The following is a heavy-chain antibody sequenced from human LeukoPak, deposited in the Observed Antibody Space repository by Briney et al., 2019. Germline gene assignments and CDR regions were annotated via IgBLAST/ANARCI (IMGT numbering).Heavy chain of an antibody. Sequence: SETLSLTCAVSGGSISSSNWWSWVRQPPGKGLEWIGEIYHSGSTNYNPSLKSRVTISVDKSKNQFSLKLSSVTAADTAVYYCARDRGMATTPFFDYWGQGTLVTVSS. CDR2: IYHSGST. V-gene: IGHV4-4*02. CDR3: ARDRGMATTPFFDY. CDR1: GGSISSSNW. D-gene: IGHD5-24*01. J-gene: IGHJ4*02.